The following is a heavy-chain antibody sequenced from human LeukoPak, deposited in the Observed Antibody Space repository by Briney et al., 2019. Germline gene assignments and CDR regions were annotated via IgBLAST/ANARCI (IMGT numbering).Heavy chain of an antibody. V-gene: IGHV1-2*02. D-gene: IGHD3-16*01. J-gene: IGHJ6*02. CDR1: GYTFTGYY. CDR2: INPNSGGT. Sequence: ASVKVSCKASGYTFTGYYMHWVRQAPGQGLEWMGWINPNSGGTNYAQKFQGRVTMTRDTSISTAYMELSRLRSDDTAVYYCARPFTLPDHYYYGMDVWGQGTTVTVSS. CDR3: ARPFTLPDHYYYGMDV.